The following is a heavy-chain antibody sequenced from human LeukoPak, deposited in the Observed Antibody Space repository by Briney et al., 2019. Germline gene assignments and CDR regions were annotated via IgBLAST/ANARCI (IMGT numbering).Heavy chain of an antibody. D-gene: IGHD6-19*01. CDR3: AKQPLSQYSSGWYPDYFQH. V-gene: IGHV3-23*01. CDR2: ISGSGGRT. Sequence: GGSLRLSCAAAGFTFSSYAMSWVRQAPGKGLEWVSAISGSGGRTYYADSGKGRFTISRDNSKNTLYLKMNSLRAEDTAVYYCAKQPLSQYSSGWYPDYFQHWGQGTLVTVSS. J-gene: IGHJ1*01. CDR1: GFTFSSYA.